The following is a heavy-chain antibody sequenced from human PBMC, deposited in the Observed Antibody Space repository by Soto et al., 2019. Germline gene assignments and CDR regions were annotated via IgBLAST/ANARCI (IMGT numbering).Heavy chain of an antibody. CDR1: GGSITSSY. CDR3: ARREGAFFYSGLDV. CDR2: IYDTGISGYTPST. Sequence: SETLSLTCTVSGGSITSSYWSWIRRPPGKGLEWIAYIYDTGISGYTPSTSYNPSLKSRVTMSVDTSTSQFSLKLTSVTAADTAVYYCARREGAFFYSGLDVWGQGITVTVSS. J-gene: IGHJ6*02. V-gene: IGHV4-59*01.